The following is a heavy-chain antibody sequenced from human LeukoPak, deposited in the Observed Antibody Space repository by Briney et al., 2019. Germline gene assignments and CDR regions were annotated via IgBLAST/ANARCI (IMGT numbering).Heavy chain of an antibody. J-gene: IGHJ6*02. CDR1: GFTFSSYG. Sequence: GGSLRLSCAASGFTFSSYGMHWVRQAPGKGLEWVAVMWYDGSNKYYADSVKGRFTISRDNSKNTLYLQMNSLRAEDTAVYYCAREYYGSGSYYNPGMDVWAKGPRSPSP. V-gene: IGHV3-33*01. CDR2: MWYDGSNK. D-gene: IGHD3-10*01. CDR3: AREYYGSGSYYNPGMDV.